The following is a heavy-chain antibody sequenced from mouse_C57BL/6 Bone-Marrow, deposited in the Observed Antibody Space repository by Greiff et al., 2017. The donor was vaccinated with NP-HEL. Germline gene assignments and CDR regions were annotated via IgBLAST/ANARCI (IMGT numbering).Heavy chain of an antibody. V-gene: IGHV3-6*01. CDR1: GYSITSGYY. Sequence: EVKLVESGPGLVKPSQSLSLTCSVTGYSITSGYYWNWIRRFPGNKLEWVGSISYDGSNNYSPSLKNRISITRDTSKNQFFLKLNSVTAEDTATYYFARANGNYLDYWGQGTTLTVSS. J-gene: IGHJ2*01. CDR2: ISYDGSN. CDR3: ARANGNYLDY. D-gene: IGHD2-1*01.